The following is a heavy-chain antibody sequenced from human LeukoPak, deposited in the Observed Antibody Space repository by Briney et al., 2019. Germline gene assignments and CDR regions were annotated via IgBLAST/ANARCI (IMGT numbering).Heavy chain of an antibody. J-gene: IGHJ4*02. V-gene: IGHV1-69*05. D-gene: IGHD2-15*01. Sequence: RASLKVSCKASGGTFSSYAISWVRQAPGQGLEWMGRIIPIFGTANSAQKFQGRVTITTDEFPSTAYMELRGLRSEVTAVYYCASAEASSGFDYWGQGTLVTVSS. CDR1: GGTFSSYA. CDR3: ASAEASSGFDY. CDR2: IIPIFGTA.